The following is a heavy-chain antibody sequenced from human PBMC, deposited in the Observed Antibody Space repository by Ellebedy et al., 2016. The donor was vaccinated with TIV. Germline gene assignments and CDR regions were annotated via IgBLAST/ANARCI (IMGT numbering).Heavy chain of an antibody. CDR3: ARTVTEWGGNYFDY. CDR1: GYSISSGYY. V-gene: IGHV4-38-2*02. Sequence: SETLSLTCTVSGYSISSGYYWGWIRQPPGKGLEWIGSIYHSGSTYYNPSLKSRVTISVDTSKNQFSLKLSSVTAADTAVYYCARTVTEWGGNYFDYWGQGTLVTVSS. CDR2: IYHSGST. D-gene: IGHD1-26*01. J-gene: IGHJ4*02.